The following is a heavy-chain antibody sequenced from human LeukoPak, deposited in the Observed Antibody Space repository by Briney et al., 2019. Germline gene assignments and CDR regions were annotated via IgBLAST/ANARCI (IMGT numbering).Heavy chain of an antibody. CDR2: IHYSGST. D-gene: IGHD2-8*02. CDR1: SGSISSYY. Sequence: SETLSLTCTVSSGSISSYYWNWIRQPPGKGLEWIGYIHYSGSTNYNPSLKSRVTISVDTSKNHFSLKLSSVTAADTALYYCARVREYCTGISCFAFDIWGQGTMVTVSS. J-gene: IGHJ3*02. V-gene: IGHV4-59*08. CDR3: ARVREYCTGISCFAFDI.